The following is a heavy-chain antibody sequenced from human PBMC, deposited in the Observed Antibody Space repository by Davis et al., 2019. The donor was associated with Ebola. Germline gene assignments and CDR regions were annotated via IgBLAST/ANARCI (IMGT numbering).Heavy chain of an antibody. J-gene: IGHJ4*02. CDR2: IIPIFGTA. V-gene: IGHV1-69*13. Sequence: SVRVSCKASGGTFSSYAISWVRQAPGQGLEWMGGIIPIFGTANYAQKFQGRVTITADESTSTAYMELSSLRSEDTAVYYCARVGYYYDSSGYYGWGQGTLVTVSS. CDR3: ARVGYYYDSSGYYG. D-gene: IGHD3-22*01. CDR1: GGTFSSYA.